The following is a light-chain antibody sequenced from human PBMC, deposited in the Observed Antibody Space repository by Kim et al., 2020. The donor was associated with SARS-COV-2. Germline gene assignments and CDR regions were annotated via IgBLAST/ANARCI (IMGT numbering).Light chain of an antibody. J-gene: IGKJ2*02. V-gene: IGKV3-15*01. CDR2: GAS. CDR3: QQGST. Sequence: PATLSGAPGERATLSCRARQSVSSNLAWYQQKPGQAPRLLIYGASTRATGIPARFSGSGSGTEFTLTISSLQSEDFAVYYCQQGSTFGQGTKLEI. CDR1: QSVSSN.